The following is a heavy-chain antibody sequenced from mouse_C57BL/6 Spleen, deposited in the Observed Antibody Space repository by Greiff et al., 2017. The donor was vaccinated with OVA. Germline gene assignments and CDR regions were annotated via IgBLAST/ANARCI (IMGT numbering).Heavy chain of an antibody. D-gene: IGHD1-1*01. J-gene: IGHJ4*01. V-gene: IGHV5-6*02. CDR2: ISTGGSYT. Sequence: DVKLVESGGDLVKPGGSLKLSCAASGFTFSSYCMSWVRRTPDKRLEWVATISTGGSYTYYPDSVKGRSTFSRDNAKNTLYLQISSLKSEDTAMYYCARQSTTVVAPTNMDDWGKGTSVTVSS. CDR3: ARQSTTVVAPTNMDD. CDR1: GFTFSSYC.